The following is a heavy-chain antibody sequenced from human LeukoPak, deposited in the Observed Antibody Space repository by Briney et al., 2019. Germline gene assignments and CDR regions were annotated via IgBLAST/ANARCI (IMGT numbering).Heavy chain of an antibody. Sequence: SETLSLTCTVSGGSISSSSYYWGWIRQPPGKGLEWIGSIYYSGSTYYNPSLKSRVTISVDTSKNQFSLKLSSVTAADTAVYYCARRPLTAALDYWGQGTLVTVSS. CDR2: IYYSGST. V-gene: IGHV4-39*01. D-gene: IGHD2-2*01. J-gene: IGHJ4*02. CDR3: ARRPLTAALDY. CDR1: GGSISSSSYY.